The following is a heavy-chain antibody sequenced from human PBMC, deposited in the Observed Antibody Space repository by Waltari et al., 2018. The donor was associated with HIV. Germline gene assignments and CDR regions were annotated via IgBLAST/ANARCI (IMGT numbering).Heavy chain of an antibody. J-gene: IGHJ4*02. Sequence: EVQLLESGGGLVQPGGSLRLSCAASGFTFSSYAMSWVRQAPGKGLEWVSAISGSGGSTYYADSVKGRFTISRDNSKNTLYLQMNSLRAEDTAVYYCANDRLRFRDGYNFDYWGQGTLVTVSS. D-gene: IGHD5-12*01. CDR2: ISGSGGST. CDR1: GFTFSSYA. CDR3: ANDRLRFRDGYNFDY. V-gene: IGHV3-23*01.